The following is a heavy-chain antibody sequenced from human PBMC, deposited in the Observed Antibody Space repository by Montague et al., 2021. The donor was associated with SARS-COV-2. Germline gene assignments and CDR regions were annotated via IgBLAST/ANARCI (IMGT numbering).Heavy chain of an antibody. CDR2: IYPSGST. V-gene: IGHV4-4*07. Sequence: SETLSLTCSIYGVSITSYYWSWVRQPAGKGLEWIGHIYPSGSTNYSPSLKSRVSLSIDNPKNQFSLKLESLTAADTAVYYCVRDGGNWYYFDYWGQGALVTVSS. CDR3: VRDGGNWYYFDY. CDR1: GVSITSYY. D-gene: IGHD3-16*01. J-gene: IGHJ4*02.